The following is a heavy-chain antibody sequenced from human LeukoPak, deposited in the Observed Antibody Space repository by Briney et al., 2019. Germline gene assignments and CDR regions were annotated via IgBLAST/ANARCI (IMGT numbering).Heavy chain of an antibody. J-gene: IGHJ3*02. CDR2: ISYDGSNK. CDR1: GFTFSSYA. Sequence: GGSLRLSCAASGFTFSSYAMHWVRQAPGKGLEWVAVISYDGSNKYYADSVKGRFTISRDNSKNALYLQMNSLRAEDTAVYYCARARSPGWSGDQPDAFDIWGQGTMVTVSS. V-gene: IGHV3-30-3*01. CDR3: ARARSPGWSGDQPDAFDI. D-gene: IGHD3-10*01.